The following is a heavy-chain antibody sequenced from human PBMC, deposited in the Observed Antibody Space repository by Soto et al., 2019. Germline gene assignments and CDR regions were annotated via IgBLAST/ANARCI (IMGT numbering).Heavy chain of an antibody. CDR3: ESRPSAVVYHEVFDY. CDR1: GITFSNYW. CDR2: INQDGSEK. Sequence: GGSLRLSCTASGITFSNYWMTWVRQAPGKGPEWVANINQDGSEKYYVDSVRGRFTVSRDNAKNSLFLQMNSLRAEDTAVYYCESRPSAVVYHEVFDYWGQGSLVTVYS. V-gene: IGHV3-7*03. J-gene: IGHJ4*02. D-gene: IGHD6-6*01.